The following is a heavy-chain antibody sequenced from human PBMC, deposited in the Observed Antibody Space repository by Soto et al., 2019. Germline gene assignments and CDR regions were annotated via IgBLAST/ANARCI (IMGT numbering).Heavy chain of an antibody. CDR2: ISAYNGNT. CDR1: GYTFTSYG. CDR3: ARESDIVVVVAAIGRYYYGMDV. D-gene: IGHD2-15*01. J-gene: IGHJ6*02. V-gene: IGHV1-18*01. Sequence: PSVKVSCKASGYTFTSYGISWVRQAPGQGLEWMGWISAYNGNTNYAQKLQGRVTMTTDTSTSTAYMELRSLRSDDTAVYYCARESDIVVVVAAIGRYYYGMDVWGQGTTVTVSS.